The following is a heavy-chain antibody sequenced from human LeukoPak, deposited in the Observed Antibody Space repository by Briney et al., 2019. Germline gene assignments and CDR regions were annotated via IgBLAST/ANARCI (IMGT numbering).Heavy chain of an antibody. J-gene: IGHJ2*01. Sequence: PGGSLRLSCAASGFTFSSYGMHWVRQAPGKGLEWVAVIWYDGSNKYYADSVKGRFTISRDNSKNTLYLQMNNLRVEDTAVYYCARGKSSSWYVGYFDLWGRGTVITVSS. CDR3: ARGKSSSWYVGYFDL. V-gene: IGHV3-33*01. CDR1: GFTFSSYG. CDR2: IWYDGSNK. D-gene: IGHD6-13*01.